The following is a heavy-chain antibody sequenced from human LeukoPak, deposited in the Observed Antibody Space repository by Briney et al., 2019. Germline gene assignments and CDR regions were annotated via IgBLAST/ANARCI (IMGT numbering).Heavy chain of an antibody. Sequence: SETLSLTCTVSGGSISSGDYYWSWIRQPPGKGLEWIGYIYYSGSTYYNPSLKSRVTISVDTSKNQFSLKLSPVTAADTAVYYCARGRGLAAAGTNYMDVWGKGTTVTVSS. V-gene: IGHV4-30-4*08. CDR2: IYYSGST. CDR3: ARGRGLAAAGTNYMDV. CDR1: GGSISSGDYY. J-gene: IGHJ6*03. D-gene: IGHD6-13*01.